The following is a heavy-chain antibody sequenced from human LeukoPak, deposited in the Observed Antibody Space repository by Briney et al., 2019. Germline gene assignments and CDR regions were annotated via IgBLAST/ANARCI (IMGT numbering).Heavy chain of an antibody. D-gene: IGHD6-6*01. CDR2: INHSGST. V-gene: IGHV4-34*01. CDR3: ARGVTVAIAARRGVFDY. Sequence: SETLSLTCAVYGGSFSGYYWSWIRQPPGKGLEWIGEINHSGSTNYNPSLKSRVTISVDTSKNQFSLRLSSVTAADTAVYYCARGVTVAIAARRGVFDYWGQGTLVTVSS. J-gene: IGHJ4*02. CDR1: GGSFSGYY.